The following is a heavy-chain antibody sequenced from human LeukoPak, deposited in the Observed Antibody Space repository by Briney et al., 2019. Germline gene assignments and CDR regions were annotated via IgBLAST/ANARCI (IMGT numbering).Heavy chain of an antibody. D-gene: IGHD1-26*01. CDR3: ARHQYSGTYYNAFDI. Sequence: GESLKISCKGSGYSFTTFWIGWVRQMPGKGLEYMGIIYPGDSDTRYSPSFQGQVATSADKSISTAYLQWSSLKASDTAMYYCARHQYSGTYYNAFDIWGQGTLVTASS. CDR2: IYPGDSDT. V-gene: IGHV5-51*01. CDR1: GYSFTTFW. J-gene: IGHJ3*02.